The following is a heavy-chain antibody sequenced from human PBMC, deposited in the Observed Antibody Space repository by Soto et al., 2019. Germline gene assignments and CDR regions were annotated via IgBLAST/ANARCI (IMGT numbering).Heavy chain of an antibody. Sequence: LRLSCEVSGFIFSSYWMHWVRQVPGKGLVWVSRTNEDGSITNYADSVRGRFTISRDNAKNTLYLEMNSLRVEDTAVYYCTRDMGGRGGYWGQGTLVTVSS. CDR1: GFIFSSYW. CDR3: TRDMGGRGGY. CDR2: TNEDGSIT. J-gene: IGHJ4*02. D-gene: IGHD3-16*01. V-gene: IGHV3-74*01.